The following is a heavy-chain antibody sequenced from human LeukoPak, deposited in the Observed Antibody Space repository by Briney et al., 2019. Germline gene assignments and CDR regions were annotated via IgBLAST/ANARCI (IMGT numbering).Heavy chain of an antibody. CDR2: IYYSGST. J-gene: IGHJ6*03. Sequence: SETLSLTCTVSGGSISSYYWSWIRQPPGKGLEWIGYIYYSGSTNYNPSLKSRVTISVDTSKNQFSLKLSSVTAADTAVYYCASHYSNYYYYYMDVWGKGTTVTVSS. D-gene: IGHD4-11*01. CDR3: ASHYSNYYYYYMDV. CDR1: GGSISSYY. V-gene: IGHV4-59*01.